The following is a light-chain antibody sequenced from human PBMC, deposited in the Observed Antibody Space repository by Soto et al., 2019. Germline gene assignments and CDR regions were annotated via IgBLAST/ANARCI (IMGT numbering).Light chain of an antibody. Sequence: EIVLTQSPGTLSLSPGERATLSCRASQSVSSTYLIWYQQKPGQAPRLLIYGASSRATGVPDRFSGGGSGTDFTLTISRVEPEDFALYICQQYDGSPITFGQGTRLEIK. J-gene: IGKJ5*01. CDR1: QSVSSTY. V-gene: IGKV3-20*01. CDR2: GAS. CDR3: QQYDGSPIT.